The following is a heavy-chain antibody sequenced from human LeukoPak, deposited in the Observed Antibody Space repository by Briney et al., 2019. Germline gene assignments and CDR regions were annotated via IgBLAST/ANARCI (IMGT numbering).Heavy chain of an antibody. CDR1: GYSFTSFW. J-gene: IGHJ4*02. CDR3: ARPPYYDFWNGYYPDY. Sequence: GESLKISCKGSGYSFTSFWIGWVRQMPGKGLEWMGIIYPGDSDTRYSPSFQGQVTISVDKSINTAYLQWSSLKASDAAMYYRARPPYYDFWNGYYPDYWGQGTLVTVSS. D-gene: IGHD3-3*01. V-gene: IGHV5-51*01. CDR2: IYPGDSDT.